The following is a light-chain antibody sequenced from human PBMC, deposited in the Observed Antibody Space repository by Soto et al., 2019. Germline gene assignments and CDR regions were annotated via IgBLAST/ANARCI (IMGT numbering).Light chain of an antibody. V-gene: IGLV1-40*01. J-gene: IGLJ1*01. CDR2: GNN. CDR3: QSYDSSLSGYV. Sequence: QAVVTQPPSVSGATGQRVTISCTGSSSDIGAGYDVHWYQQLPGTAPKLLIYGNNNRPSGVPDRFSGSKSGTSASLAITGLQAEDEADYYCQSYDSSLSGYVFGTGTKLTVL. CDR1: SSDIGAGYD.